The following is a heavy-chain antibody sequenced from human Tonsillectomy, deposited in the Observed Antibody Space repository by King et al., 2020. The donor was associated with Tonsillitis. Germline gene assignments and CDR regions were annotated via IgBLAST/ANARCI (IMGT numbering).Heavy chain of an antibody. V-gene: IGHV3-30*18. CDR3: AKSTARGVNYYYYGMDV. J-gene: IGHJ6*02. Sequence: VQLVESGGGVVQPGRSLRLSCAASGFTFSTYGMHWVRQAPGKGLEWVAVIFFDGSNKYYIDSVKGRFTVSRDNSKNTLYLQMHSLRAEDTDVYYCAKSTARGVNYYYYGMDVWGQGTTVTVSS. D-gene: IGHD3-10*01. CDR1: GFTFSTYG. CDR2: IFFDGSNK.